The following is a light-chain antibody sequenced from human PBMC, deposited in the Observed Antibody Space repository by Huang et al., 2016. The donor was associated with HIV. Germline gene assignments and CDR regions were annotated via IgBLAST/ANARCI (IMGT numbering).Light chain of an antibody. CDR2: GAS. CDR1: QSVSSN. Sequence: EIVMTQSPATLSVSPGERATLPCRASQSVSSNLAWYQQKPGQAPRLLIYGASTRATGIAAEFSGSGSGAEVTLIISSLESEDCAVYYYQLYNKWPPFTFGPGTKVDIK. CDR3: QLYNKWPPFT. V-gene: IGKV3-15*01. J-gene: IGKJ3*01.